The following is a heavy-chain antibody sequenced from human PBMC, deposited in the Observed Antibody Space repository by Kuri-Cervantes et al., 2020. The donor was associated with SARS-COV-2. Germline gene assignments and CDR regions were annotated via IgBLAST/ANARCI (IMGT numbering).Heavy chain of an antibody. J-gene: IGHJ6*02. CDR3: AQDVQYCTRTSCSHYDYYGMDV. V-gene: IGHV3-30*18. CDR1: GFTFSSYS. CDR2: ISFDGSKR. D-gene: IGHD2-2*01. Sequence: GESLKISCAASGFTFSSYSMNWVRQAPGKGLEWVAVISFDGSKRYFGDSVKGRFTISRDNSNNTLYLQMNSLRPEDTAVYYCAQDVQYCTRTSCSHYDYYGMDVWGQGTTVTVSS.